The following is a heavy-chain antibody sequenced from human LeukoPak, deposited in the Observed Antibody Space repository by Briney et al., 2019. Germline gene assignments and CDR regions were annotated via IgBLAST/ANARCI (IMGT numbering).Heavy chain of an antibody. CDR2: FYNSGST. Sequence: SETLSFTCAVYGGSFSGYYWSWIRQPPGKGLEWIGHFYNSGSTNYNPSLKSRVAISVDTSKNQFSLKLSSVTAADTAVYFCARANSGYDPFDYWGQGTLVTVSS. V-gene: IGHV4-34*11. D-gene: IGHD5-12*01. J-gene: IGHJ4*02. CDR3: ARANSGYDPFDY. CDR1: GGSFSGYY.